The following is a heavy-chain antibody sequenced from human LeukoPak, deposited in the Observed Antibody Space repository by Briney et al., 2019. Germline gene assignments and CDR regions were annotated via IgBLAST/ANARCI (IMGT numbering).Heavy chain of an antibody. Sequence: PSETLSLTCSVSGGSISSPSYFWGRIRQPPGKGLEWIASVHFSGSLYLNPSLKSRVTISIDTAKNQFSLKLSSVTAADTAVYFCARQLYISGSYYAPMDVWGKGTTVTIFS. CDR2: VHFSGSL. J-gene: IGHJ6*03. CDR3: ARQLYISGSYYAPMDV. D-gene: IGHD3-10*01. V-gene: IGHV4-39*01. CDR1: GGSISSPSYF.